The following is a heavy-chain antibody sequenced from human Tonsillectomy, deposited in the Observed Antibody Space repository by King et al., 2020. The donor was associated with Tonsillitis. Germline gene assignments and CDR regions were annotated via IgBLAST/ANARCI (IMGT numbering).Heavy chain of an antibody. J-gene: IGHJ4*02. V-gene: IGHV4-39*01. Sequence: QLQESGPGVVKPSETLSLTCTVSGGSISSSDHYWAWLRQPPGKGLEWIGYMYYSWTIFYNTSLRSRITISRGTSENRLSLKLSSVTAADTAVYFCARYDSGSFDYWGQGALVTVSS. CDR2: MYYSWTI. CDR3: ARYDSGSFDY. CDR1: GGSISSSDHY. D-gene: IGHD1-26*01.